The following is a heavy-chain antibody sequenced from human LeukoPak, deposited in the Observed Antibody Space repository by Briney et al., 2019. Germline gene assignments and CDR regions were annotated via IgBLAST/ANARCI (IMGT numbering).Heavy chain of an antibody. J-gene: IGHJ4*02. CDR3: ARYDSSWDSLDY. D-gene: IGHD6-13*01. V-gene: IGHV4-59*01. CDR2: IYYSGST. Sequence: SETLSLTCTVSGGSISSYYWSWIRQPPGKGLEWIGYIYYSGSTNYNSSLKSRITMSVDTSKNQFSLKLSSVTAADTAVYYCARYDSSWDSLDYWGQGTLVTVSS. CDR1: GGSISSYY.